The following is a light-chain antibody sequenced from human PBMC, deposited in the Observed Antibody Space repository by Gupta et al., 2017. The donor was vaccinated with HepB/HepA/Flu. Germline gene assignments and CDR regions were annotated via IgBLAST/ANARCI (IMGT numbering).Light chain of an antibody. Sequence: EIVMTQSPATLSVSPGERATLSCRASQSVTSKLAWYQQKPGQAPRLLIYGASARATGIPARFSGSGSGTEFTLTISSLQSEDFAVYHCQQYNAWPLTFGQGTRLESK. J-gene: IGKJ5*01. V-gene: IGKV3-15*01. CDR2: GAS. CDR1: QSVTSK. CDR3: QQYNAWPLT.